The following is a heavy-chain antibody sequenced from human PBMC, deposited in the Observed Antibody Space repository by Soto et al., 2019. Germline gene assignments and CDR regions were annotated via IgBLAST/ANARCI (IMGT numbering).Heavy chain of an antibody. CDR1: GGTFSSYA. CDR2: IIPIFGTA. CDR3: ASGDGENSSSWEDIDC. J-gene: IGHJ4*02. D-gene: IGHD6-13*01. Sequence: QVQLVQSGAEVKKPGSSVKVSCKASGGTFSSYAISWVRQAPVQGLEWRGGIIPIFGTANYAQKFQGRVTITADESPSTASMELSSLRSEDTAVYYCASGDGENSSSWEDIDCWGQGTLVTVSS. V-gene: IGHV1-69*01.